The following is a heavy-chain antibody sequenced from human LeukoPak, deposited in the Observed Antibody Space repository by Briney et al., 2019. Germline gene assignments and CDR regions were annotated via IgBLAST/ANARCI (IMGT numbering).Heavy chain of an antibody. V-gene: IGHV4-34*01. CDR2: INHSGST. D-gene: IGHD6-19*01. CDR1: GGSFSGYY. J-gene: IGHJ2*01. Sequence: SETLSLTCAVYGGSFSGYYWSWIRQPPGKGLEWIGEINHSGSTNYNPSLKSRVTISVDTSKNQFSLKLSSVTAADTAVYYCARVGQWLVPWYFDLWGRGTLVTVSS. CDR3: ARVGQWLVPWYFDL.